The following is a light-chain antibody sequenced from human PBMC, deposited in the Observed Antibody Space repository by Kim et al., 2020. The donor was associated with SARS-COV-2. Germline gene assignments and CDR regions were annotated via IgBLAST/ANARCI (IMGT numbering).Light chain of an antibody. Sequence: SSELTQDPAVSVALGQTVRITCQGDSLRSYYASWYQQKPGQAPVLVSYGKNNRPSGIPDRFSGSTSGNTASLTITGAQADDEADYYCNSRDSSGNHLGVF. J-gene: IGLJ1*01. CDR2: GKN. V-gene: IGLV3-19*01. CDR1: SLRSYY. CDR3: NSRDSSGNHLGV.